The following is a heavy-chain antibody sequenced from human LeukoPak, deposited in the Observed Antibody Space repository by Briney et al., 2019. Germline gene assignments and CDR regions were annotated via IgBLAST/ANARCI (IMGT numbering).Heavy chain of an antibody. CDR1: GYTFTSYD. D-gene: IGHD6-19*01. J-gene: IGHJ4*02. V-gene: IGHV1-8*03. Sequence: EASVKVSCKASGYTFTSYDINWVRQATEQGLEWMGRMNPNSGNTGYAQKFQGRVTITRNTSISTAYMELSSLRSEDTAVYYCARVTPLYSSGLFDYWGQGTLVTVSS. CDR3: ARVTPLYSSGLFDY. CDR2: MNPNSGNT.